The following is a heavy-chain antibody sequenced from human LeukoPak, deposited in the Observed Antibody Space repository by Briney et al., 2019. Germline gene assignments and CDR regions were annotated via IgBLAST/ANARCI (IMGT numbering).Heavy chain of an antibody. CDR1: GFTFSDYY. CDR3: ARDRSGIRNYDILTGHRGWFDP. V-gene: IGHV3-11*04. D-gene: IGHD3-9*01. Sequence: PGGSLRLSCAASGFTFSDYYMSWIRQAPGKGLEWVSYISSSGSTIYYADSVKGRFTISRDNAKNSLYLQMNSLRAEDTAVYYCARDRSGIRNYDILTGHRGWFDPWGQGTLVTVSS. J-gene: IGHJ5*02. CDR2: ISSSGSTI.